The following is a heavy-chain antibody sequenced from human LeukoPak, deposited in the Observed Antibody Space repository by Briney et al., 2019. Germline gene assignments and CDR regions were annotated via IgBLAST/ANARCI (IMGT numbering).Heavy chain of an antibody. CDR1: GYTLTSYY. J-gene: IGHJ3*02. CDR2: INTNTGNP. D-gene: IGHD6-13*01. CDR3: ARERRSSSPGEQQLVRAFDI. Sequence: GASVKVSCKASGYTLTSYYMHWVRQAPGQGLEWMGWINTNTGNPTYAQGFTGRFVFYLDTSVSTAYLQISSLKAEDTAMYYCARERRSSSPGEQQLVRAFDIWGQGTMVTVSS. V-gene: IGHV7-4-1*02.